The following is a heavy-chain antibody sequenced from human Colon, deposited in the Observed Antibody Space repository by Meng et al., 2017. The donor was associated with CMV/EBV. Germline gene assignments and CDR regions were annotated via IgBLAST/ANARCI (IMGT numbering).Heavy chain of an antibody. D-gene: IGHD3-16*01. J-gene: IGHJ6*02. CDR2: IHHSGNS. CDR3: ARDRSIMITSGATRGMDV. CDR1: GDSMGNYY. Sequence: SETLSLTCSVSGDSMGNYYWTWIRQTPGKGLEWIGYIHHSGNSNYNPSLKSRVTMSIDTSNNQFSLKLSSVTAADTAVYYCARDRSIMITSGATRGMDVWGQGTTVTVSS. V-gene: IGHV4-59*01.